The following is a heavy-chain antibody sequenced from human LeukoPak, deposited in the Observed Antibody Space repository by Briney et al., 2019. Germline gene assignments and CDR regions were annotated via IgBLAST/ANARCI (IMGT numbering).Heavy chain of an antibody. J-gene: IGHJ6*02. CDR2: IIPILGIA. V-gene: IGHV1-69*04. D-gene: IGHD2-15*01. CDR1: GGTFSSYA. Sequence: SVKVSCKASGGTFSSYAISWVRQAPGQGLEWMGRIIPILGIANYAQKFQGRVTITADKSTSTAYMELSSLRSEDTAVYYCARAVGSIVVVVAAWNYGMDVWGQGTTVTVSS. CDR3: ARAVGSIVVVVAAWNYGMDV.